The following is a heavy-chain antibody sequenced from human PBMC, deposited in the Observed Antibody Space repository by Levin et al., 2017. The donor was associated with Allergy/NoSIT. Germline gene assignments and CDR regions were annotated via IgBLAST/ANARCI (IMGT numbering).Heavy chain of an antibody. V-gene: IGHV3-30*03. CDR2: ISYDGGTI. CDR3: ASVGTVGL. Sequence: GESLKISCAASGFTFSNYGMHWVRQAPGKGLEWLTGISYDGGTISYADSVKGRFTISRDNSKNTVFLQMNSLRVDDTAVYDCASVGTVGLWGQGTLVTVST. J-gene: IGHJ4*02. CDR1: GFTFSNYG. D-gene: IGHD2-21*02.